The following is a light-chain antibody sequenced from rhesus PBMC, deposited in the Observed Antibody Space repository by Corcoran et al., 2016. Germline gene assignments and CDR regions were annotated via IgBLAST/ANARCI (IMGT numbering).Light chain of an antibody. Sequence: DIQMTQSPSSLSASVGDTVTITCRASQGFSNYVAWYQQKPGKAPKPLLYYTSNLESGVPSRYSGTGSGTDFTHTINNMPPEDFAIYYCQHHNSYPFTFGPGTKLDIK. CDR3: QHHNSYPFT. J-gene: IGKJ3*01. V-gene: IGKV1S14*01. CDR2: YTS. CDR1: QGFSNY.